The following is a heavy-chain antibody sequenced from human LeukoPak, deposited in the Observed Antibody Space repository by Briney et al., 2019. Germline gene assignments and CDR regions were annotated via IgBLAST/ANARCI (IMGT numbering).Heavy chain of an antibody. CDR3: VRGDYYGSGTYGHFEY. J-gene: IGHJ4*02. V-gene: IGHV4-30-4*01. CDR2: INYSGRT. D-gene: IGHD3-10*01. Sequence: PSETLSLTCTVSGGSISSGNYYWSWIRQSPGKGLEWIGYINYSGRTYYDPSLKSRITMSRDTSKNQFSLRLTSVTAADTAVYFCVRGDYYGSGTYGHFEYWGQETLVTVSS. CDR1: GGSISSGNYY.